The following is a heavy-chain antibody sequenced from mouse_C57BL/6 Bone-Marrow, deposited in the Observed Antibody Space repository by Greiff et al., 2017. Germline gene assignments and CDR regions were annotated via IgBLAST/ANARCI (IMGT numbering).Heavy chain of an antibody. Sequence: VQLQQSGAELVRPGTSVSVSCKASGYAFTNYLIARVMQRPGQSLEWIGVLNTGSGGNNYNEKCKGKATLIADKSSSPAYMQLSSLTAEDSAVYFCAREVIITTVVAHWYFDVWGTGTTVTVSA. CDR2: LNTGSGGN. CDR1: GYAFTNYL. J-gene: IGHJ1*03. CDR3: AREVIITTVVAHWYFDV. D-gene: IGHD1-1*01. V-gene: IGHV1-54*01.